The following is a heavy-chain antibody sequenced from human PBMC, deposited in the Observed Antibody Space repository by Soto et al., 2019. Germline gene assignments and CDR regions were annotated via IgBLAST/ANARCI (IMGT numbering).Heavy chain of an antibody. CDR3: ARQLGPSLSRVCDFDS. CDR2: IYPGDSDT. J-gene: IGHJ3*02. V-gene: IGHV5-51*01. D-gene: IGHD3-16*01. Sequence: GESLKISCKGSGYSFTSYWIGWVRQMPGKGLEWMGIIYPGDSDTRYSPSFQGQVTISADKSISTAYLQWSSLKASDTAMYYCARQLGPSLSRVCDFDSWGQGTMVTVSS. CDR1: GYSFTSYW.